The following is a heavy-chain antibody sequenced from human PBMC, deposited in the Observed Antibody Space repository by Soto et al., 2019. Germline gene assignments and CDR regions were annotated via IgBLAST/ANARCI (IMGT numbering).Heavy chain of an antibody. CDR3: AKGGITIFGVVITLRDAFDI. CDR2: ISGSGGST. CDR1: GFTFSSYA. V-gene: IGHV3-23*01. D-gene: IGHD3-3*01. Sequence: EVQLLESGGGLVQPGGSLRLSCAASGFTFSSYAMSWVRQAPGKGLEWVSAISGSGGSTYYADSVKGRFTISRDNSKNTRYQQMNSLRAEDTAVYYCAKGGITIFGVVITLRDAFDIWGQGTMVTVSS. J-gene: IGHJ3*02.